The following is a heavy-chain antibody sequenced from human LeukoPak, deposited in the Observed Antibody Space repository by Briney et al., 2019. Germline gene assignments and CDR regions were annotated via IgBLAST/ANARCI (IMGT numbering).Heavy chain of an antibody. Sequence: SETLSLTCTVSGGSISSGGYYWSWIRQHPGKGLEWIGYIYYSGCTYYNPSLKSRVTISVDTSKNQFSLKLSSVTAADTAVYYCARESSSVARAFDIWGQGTMVTVSS. CDR2: IYYSGCT. J-gene: IGHJ3*02. CDR3: ARESSSVARAFDI. V-gene: IGHV4-31*03. D-gene: IGHD6-19*01. CDR1: GGSISSGGYY.